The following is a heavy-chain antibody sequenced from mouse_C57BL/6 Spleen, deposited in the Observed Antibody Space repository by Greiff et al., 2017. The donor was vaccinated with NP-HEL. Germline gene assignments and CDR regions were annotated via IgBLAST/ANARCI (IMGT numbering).Heavy chain of an antibody. Sequence: VQLQQPGAELVMPGASVKLSCKASGYTFTSYWMHWVKQRPGQGLEWIGEIDPSDSYTNYNQKFKGKSTLTVDKSSSTAYMQLSSLTSEDSAVYYCARGASNPFDYWGQGTTLTVSS. V-gene: IGHV1-69*01. CDR2: IDPSDSYT. CDR1: GYTFTSYW. CDR3: ARGASNPFDY. D-gene: IGHD2-5*01. J-gene: IGHJ2*01.